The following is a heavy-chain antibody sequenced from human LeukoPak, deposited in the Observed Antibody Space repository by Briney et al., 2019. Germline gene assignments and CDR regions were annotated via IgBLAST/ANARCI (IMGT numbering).Heavy chain of an antibody. Sequence: GGSLRLSCAASEFTFSSYWMNWVRQAPGKGLEWVANIKEDGSEKYYVDSVVGRFTISRDNAKNSLYLQMNSLRAEDTAVYYCAELGITMIGGVWGKGTTVTISS. CDR1: EFTFSSYW. CDR3: AELGITMIGGV. D-gene: IGHD3-10*02. V-gene: IGHV3-7*01. J-gene: IGHJ6*04. CDR2: IKEDGSEK.